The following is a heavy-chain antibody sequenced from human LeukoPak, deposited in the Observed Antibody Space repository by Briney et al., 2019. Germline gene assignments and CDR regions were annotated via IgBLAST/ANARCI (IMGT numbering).Heavy chain of an antibody. CDR3: AAFLLQQIDAFDI. V-gene: IGHV4-61*02. CDR2: IYNTGNT. Sequence: SETLSLTCTVSGGSISSVSYYWTWIRQPAGKGLEWIGRIYNTGNTDYNPSLRSRVTIFLDTSKNQFSLRLSSVTAADTAVYYCAAFLLQQIDAFDIWGQGTMVTVSS. D-gene: IGHD2/OR15-2a*01. CDR1: GGSISSVSYY. J-gene: IGHJ3*02.